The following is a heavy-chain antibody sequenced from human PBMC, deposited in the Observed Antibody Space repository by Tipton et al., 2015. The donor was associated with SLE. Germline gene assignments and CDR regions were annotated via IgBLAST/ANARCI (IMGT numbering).Heavy chain of an antibody. CDR1: GYTFIHKG. Sequence: QSGAEVAKPGASVKVSCKASGYTFIHKGISWVRQAPGQGLEFMGWISVYNGYTNYAQKFQGRVTLTTDTSTSTAYMELRSLRSDDTAVYYCARVVVGAFDYWGQGTLVTVSS. CDR3: ARVVVGAFDY. D-gene: IGHD2-15*01. CDR2: ISVYNGYT. J-gene: IGHJ4*02. V-gene: IGHV1-18*01.